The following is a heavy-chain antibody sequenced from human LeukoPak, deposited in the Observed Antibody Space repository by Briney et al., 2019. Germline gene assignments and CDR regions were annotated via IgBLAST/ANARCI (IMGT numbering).Heavy chain of an antibody. V-gene: IGHV3-74*01. CDR2: INSDGSST. D-gene: IGHD3-3*01. CDR3: ARDGGAEYYDY. CDR1: GFTFSSYW. J-gene: IGHJ4*02. Sequence: PGGSLRLSSAASGFTFSSYWMHWVRQAPGKGLVWVSRINSDGSSTSYADSVKGRFTISRDNAKNTLYLQMNSLRAEDTAVYYCARDGGAEYYDYWGQGTLVTVSS.